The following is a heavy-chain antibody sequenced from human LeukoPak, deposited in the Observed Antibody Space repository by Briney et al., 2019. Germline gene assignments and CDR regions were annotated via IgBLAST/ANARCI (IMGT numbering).Heavy chain of an antibody. V-gene: IGHV5-51*01. D-gene: IGHD5-18*01. CDR2: IYPGDSDT. J-gene: IGHJ4*02. CDR3: ARHDFGGYSYGAFDY. CDR1: GYSFTSYW. Sequence: GESLKISCKGSGYSFTSYWIGWVRQMPGKGLEWMGIIYPGDSDTRYSPSFQGQVTISADKSISTAYLQWSSLKASDTAMYYCARHDFGGYSYGAFDYWGQGTLVTVSS.